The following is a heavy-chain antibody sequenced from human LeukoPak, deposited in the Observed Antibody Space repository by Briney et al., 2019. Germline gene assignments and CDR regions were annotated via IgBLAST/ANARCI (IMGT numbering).Heavy chain of an antibody. J-gene: IGHJ4*02. CDR3: ARGKAVTMVRGVIITYFDY. CDR1: GYTFTGYY. V-gene: IGHV1-46*01. D-gene: IGHD3-10*01. Sequence: ASVKVSCKASGYTFTGYYMHWVRQAPGQGLEWMGIIIPSDGSTSYAQKFQGRVTMTRDTSTSTAYMELSSLRSEDTAVYYCARGKAVTMVRGVIITYFDYWGQGTLVTVSS. CDR2: IIPSDGST.